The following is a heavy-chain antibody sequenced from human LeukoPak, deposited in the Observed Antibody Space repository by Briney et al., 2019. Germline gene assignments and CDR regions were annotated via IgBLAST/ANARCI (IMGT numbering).Heavy chain of an antibody. Sequence: GGSLRLSCAASGFTVSSNYMSWVRQAPGKGLEWVSVIYSGGSTYYTDSVKGRFTISRDNSKNTLYLQMNSLRAEDTAVYYCARVVGVTHAFDIWGQGTMVTVSS. V-gene: IGHV3-53*01. D-gene: IGHD1-26*01. CDR3: ARVVGVTHAFDI. J-gene: IGHJ3*02. CDR1: GFTVSSNY. CDR2: IYSGGST.